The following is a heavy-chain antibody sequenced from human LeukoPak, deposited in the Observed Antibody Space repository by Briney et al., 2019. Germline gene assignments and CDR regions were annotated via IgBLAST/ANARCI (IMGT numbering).Heavy chain of an antibody. CDR3: AKAHGLQSATSNYAFHI. V-gene: IGHV3-23*01. D-gene: IGHD1-1*01. Sequence: GGSLRLSCAASGFTSSSYAMSWVRQAPGKGLEWVSSISGSGTNTYYADSVKGRFTISRDNSKNTLYLQMNSLRAEDTAVYYCAKAHGLQSATSNYAFHIWGQGTMVTVSS. CDR2: ISGSGTNT. CDR1: GFTSSSYA. J-gene: IGHJ3*02.